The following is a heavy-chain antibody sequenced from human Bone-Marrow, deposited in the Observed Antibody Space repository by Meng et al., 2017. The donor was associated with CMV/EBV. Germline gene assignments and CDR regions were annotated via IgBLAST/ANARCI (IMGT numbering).Heavy chain of an antibody. CDR2: IYYSGRT. CDR3: ARGGGSSGDDAFDS. V-gene: IGHV4-59*01. CDR1: GGSISGYS. Sequence: SEILSLTCTVSGGSISGYSWSWIRQPPGKGLEWIGYIYYSGRTKYNPSLKSRVTISVDTSKNQFSVKLSSVSAADTAVYYCARGGGSSGDDAFDSWGQGTMVTVSS. J-gene: IGHJ3*02. D-gene: IGHD1-26*01.